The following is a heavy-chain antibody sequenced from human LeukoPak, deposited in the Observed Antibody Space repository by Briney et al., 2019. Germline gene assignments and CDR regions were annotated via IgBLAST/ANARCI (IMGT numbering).Heavy chain of an antibody. CDR1: GYSITSGYY. V-gene: IGHV4-38-2*02. CDR2: IYHSGST. J-gene: IGHJ2*01. CDR3: ARSNILMMYAIRYFDL. D-gene: IGHD2-8*01. Sequence: SETLSLTCTLSGYSITSGYYWGWIRQPPGKGLEWIGSIYHSGSTYCNPSLKSRVTISVDTSKSPFSLRVNSVTAADTAVYDCARSNILMMYAIRYFDLWGRGTLVTVSS.